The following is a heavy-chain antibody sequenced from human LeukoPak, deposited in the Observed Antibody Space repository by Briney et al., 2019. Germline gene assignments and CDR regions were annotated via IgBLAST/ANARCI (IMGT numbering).Heavy chain of an antibody. J-gene: IGHJ3*02. CDR1: GGSFSGYY. V-gene: IGHV4-34*01. CDR3: ARVLGLRYFDWLSQDAFDI. CDR2: INHSGST. D-gene: IGHD3-9*01. Sequence: SETLSLTCAVYGGSFSGYYWSWIRQPPGKGLEWTGEINHSGSTNYNPSLKSRVTISVDTSKNQFSLKLSSVTAADTAVYYCARVLGLRYFDWLSQDAFDIWGQGTMVTVSS.